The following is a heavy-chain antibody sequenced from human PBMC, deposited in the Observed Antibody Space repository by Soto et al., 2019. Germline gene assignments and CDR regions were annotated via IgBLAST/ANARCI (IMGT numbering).Heavy chain of an antibody. CDR1: GGSFSGYY. V-gene: IGHV4-34*01. Sequence: PSETLSLTCAVYGGSFSGYYWSWIRQPPGKGLEWIGEINHSGSTNYNPSLKSRVTISVDTSKNQFSLKLNSVTAADTAVYYCARVYWHRIMGATRDHFSGHGTLVTVTS. J-gene: IGHJ4*01. D-gene: IGHD1-26*01. CDR2: INHSGST. CDR3: ARVYWHRIMGATRDHF.